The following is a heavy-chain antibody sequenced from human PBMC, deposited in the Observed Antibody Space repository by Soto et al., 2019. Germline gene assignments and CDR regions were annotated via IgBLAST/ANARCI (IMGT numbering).Heavy chain of an antibody. CDR1: GGSISSSSYY. CDR2: IYYSGST. CDR3: ARGGITIFGVVIPRPFDY. D-gene: IGHD3-3*01. J-gene: IGHJ4*02. V-gene: IGHV4-39*01. Sequence: QLQLQESGPGLVKPSETLSLTCTVSGGSISSSSYYWGWIRQPPGKGLEWIGSIYYSGSTYYNPSLKTRVTLSVDTSKNQFSLKLSSVTAADTAVYYCARGGITIFGVVIPRPFDYWGQGTLVTVSS.